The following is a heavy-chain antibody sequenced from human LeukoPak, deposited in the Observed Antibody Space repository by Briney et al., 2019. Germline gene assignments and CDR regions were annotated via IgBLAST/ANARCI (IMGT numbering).Heavy chain of an antibody. D-gene: IGHD1-26*01. CDR1: GFTFDDYA. J-gene: IGHJ4*02. CDR2: ISWDGGST. V-gene: IGHV3-43D*03. Sequence: QAGGSLRLSCAASGFTFDDYAMHWVRQAPGKSLEWVSLISWDGGSTYYADSVKGRFTISRDNSKNSLYLQMNSLRAEDTALYYCAKERNPWELLSPDFDYWGQGTLVTVSS. CDR3: AKERNPWELLSPDFDY.